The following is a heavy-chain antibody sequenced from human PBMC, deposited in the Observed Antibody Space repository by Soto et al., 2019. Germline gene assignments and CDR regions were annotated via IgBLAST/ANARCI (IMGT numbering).Heavy chain of an antibody. Sequence: SETLSLTCAVSGGSISSSNWWSWVRQPPGKGLEWIGEIYHSGSTNYNPSLKSRVTISVDKSKNQFYLKLSSVTAADTAVYYCARGEAVADTKHFDYWGQGTLVTVSS. CDR3: ARGEAVADTKHFDY. CDR1: GGSISSSNW. J-gene: IGHJ4*02. D-gene: IGHD6-19*01. CDR2: IYHSGST. V-gene: IGHV4-4*02.